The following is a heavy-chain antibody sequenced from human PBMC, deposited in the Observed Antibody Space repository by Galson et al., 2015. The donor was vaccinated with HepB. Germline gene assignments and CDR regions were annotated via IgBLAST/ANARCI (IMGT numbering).Heavy chain of an antibody. CDR1: GYTFTSYD. Sequence: SVKVSCKASGYTFTSYDINWVRQATGQGLEWMGWMNPNSGNTGYAQKFQGRVTMTRNTSISTAYMELSSLRSEDTAVYYCARPKSPGYYDSSGAWLELDYWGQGTLVTVSS. CDR2: MNPNSGNT. CDR3: ARPKSPGYYDSSGAWLELDY. J-gene: IGHJ4*02. V-gene: IGHV1-8*01. D-gene: IGHD3-22*01.